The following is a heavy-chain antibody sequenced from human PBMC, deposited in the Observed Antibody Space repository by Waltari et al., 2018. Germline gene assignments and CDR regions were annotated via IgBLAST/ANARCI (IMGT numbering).Heavy chain of an antibody. Sequence: QVQLVESGGGVVQPGRSLRLSCGASGFIFSSYAMHWVRQAPGKGLEWVALIAYDGGNKYSTDSVKGRFTISRDNSKNTVYLQMNSLRPEDTAVYYCARDSAAVTHIGSGFDHWGQGTLVTVSS. D-gene: IGHD4-17*01. V-gene: IGHV3-30-3*01. CDR1: GFIFSSYA. CDR2: IAYDGGNK. CDR3: ARDSAAVTHIGSGFDH. J-gene: IGHJ4*02.